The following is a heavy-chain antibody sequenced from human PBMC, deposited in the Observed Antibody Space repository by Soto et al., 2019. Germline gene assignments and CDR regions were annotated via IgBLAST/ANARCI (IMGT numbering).Heavy chain of an antibody. V-gene: IGHV1-69*13. J-gene: IGHJ4*02. CDR2: IIPIFGTA. D-gene: IGHD1-26*01. CDR3: ARDPPDSGSLLATDY. Sequence: SVKVSCKASGGTFSSYAISWVRQAPGQGLEWMGGIIPIFGTANYAQKLQGRVTITADESTSTAYMELSSLRSEDTAVYYCARDPPDSGSLLATDYWGQGTLVTVSS. CDR1: GGTFSSYA.